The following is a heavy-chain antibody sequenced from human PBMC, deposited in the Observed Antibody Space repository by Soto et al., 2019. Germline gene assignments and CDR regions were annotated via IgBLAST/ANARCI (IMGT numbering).Heavy chain of an antibody. J-gene: IGHJ4*02. CDR2: ISSDGSNE. D-gene: IGHD2-2*01. V-gene: IGHV3-30*18. CDR1: GFTFNNYG. Sequence: QVQLVESGGGVVQPGTSLIVSCAASGFTFNNYGMHWVRQAPGKGLEWVAVISSDGSNEKYVDSVKGRFTISRDNSKNALDLQIHSLRAEDTAVYYCSEGCNTPSFCGWFDYWGQGTLVTVSS. CDR3: SEGCNTPSFCGWFDY.